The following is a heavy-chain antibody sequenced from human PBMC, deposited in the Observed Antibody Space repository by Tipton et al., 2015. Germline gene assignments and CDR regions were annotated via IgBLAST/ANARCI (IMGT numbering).Heavy chain of an antibody. V-gene: IGHV4-39*01. CDR3: ARRRTNTSWSY. J-gene: IGHJ4*02. Sequence: TLSLTCTVSGGSITSSSYYWGWIRQPPGKGLEWIGSIYYSGSTYYNPSLKSRVTISVDTSKNQFSLRLSSVTAADTAAYYCARRRTNTSWSYWGQGTLVTVSS. D-gene: IGHD2-2*01. CDR1: GGSITSSSYY. CDR2: IYYSGST.